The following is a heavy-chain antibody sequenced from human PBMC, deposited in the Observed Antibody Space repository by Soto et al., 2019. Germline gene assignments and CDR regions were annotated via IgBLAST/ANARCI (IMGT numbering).Heavy chain of an antibody. V-gene: IGHV4-59*01. Sequence: SETLSLTCTVSGGSISSYYWSWIRQPPGKGLEWIGYIYYSGSTNYNPSLKSRVTISVDTSKNQFSLKLSSVTAADTAVYYCARGGDCSGGSCYFVYYMDVWGKGTTVTVSS. CDR1: GGSISSYY. D-gene: IGHD2-15*01. CDR3: ARGGDCSGGSCYFVYYMDV. J-gene: IGHJ6*03. CDR2: IYYSGST.